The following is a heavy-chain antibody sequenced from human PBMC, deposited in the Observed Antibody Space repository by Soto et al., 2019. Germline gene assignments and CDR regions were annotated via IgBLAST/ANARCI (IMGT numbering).Heavy chain of an antibody. D-gene: IGHD1-26*01. CDR1: GFTFSSYG. J-gene: IGHJ6*02. CDR2: ISYDGCNK. Sequence: ESGGGVVQPGRSLRLSCAASGFTFSSYGMHWVRQAPGKGLEWVAVISYDGCNKYYADSVKGRFTISRDNSKNTLYLQMNSLRAEDTAVYYCAKDRPSGSRPYYYGMDVWGQGTTVTVSS. V-gene: IGHV3-30*18. CDR3: AKDRPSGSRPYYYGMDV.